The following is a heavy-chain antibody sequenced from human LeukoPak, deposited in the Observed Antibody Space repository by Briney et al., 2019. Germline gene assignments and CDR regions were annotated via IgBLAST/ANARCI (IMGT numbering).Heavy chain of an antibody. Sequence: ASVKVSCKASGGTFSSYAISWVRQAPGQGLEWMGRIIPILGIANYAQKFQGRVTITADKSTSTAYMELSSLRSEDTAVYYCARLGSQGTMVRGPKSRRYFDYWGQGTLVTVSS. CDR2: IIPILGIA. CDR1: GGTFSSYA. CDR3: ARLGSQGTMVRGPKSRRYFDY. V-gene: IGHV1-69*04. J-gene: IGHJ4*02. D-gene: IGHD3-10*01.